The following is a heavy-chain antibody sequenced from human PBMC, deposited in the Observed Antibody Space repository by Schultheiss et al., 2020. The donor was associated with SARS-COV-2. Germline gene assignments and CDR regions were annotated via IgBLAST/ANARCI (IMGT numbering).Heavy chain of an antibody. Sequence: GESLKISCAASGFTFDDYGMSWVRQAPGKGLEWVLYISSSGSTIYYADSMKGRFTISRDNSKNTLYLQMNSLRAEDTAVYYCAKIWRSGGSCYPNWGQGTLVTVSS. J-gene: IGHJ4*02. D-gene: IGHD2-15*01. V-gene: IGHV3-23*01. CDR1: GFTFDDYG. CDR3: AKIWRSGGSCYPN. CDR2: ISSSGSTI.